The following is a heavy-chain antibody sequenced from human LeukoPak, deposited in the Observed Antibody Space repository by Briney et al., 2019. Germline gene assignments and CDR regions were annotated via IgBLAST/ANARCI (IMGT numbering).Heavy chain of an antibody. J-gene: IGHJ4*02. Sequence: GGSLRLSCEASGFTFDEYGMNWVRQAPGKGLEWVSYISSGSSTIYYADSVKGRFTVSRDNAKNSLCLQMKSLRAEDTAIYYCARGLHSRLYDSSGYYPYWGQGTLVTVSS. V-gene: IGHV3-48*01. D-gene: IGHD3-22*01. CDR1: GFTFDEYG. CDR2: ISSGSSTI. CDR3: ARGLHSRLYDSSGYYPY.